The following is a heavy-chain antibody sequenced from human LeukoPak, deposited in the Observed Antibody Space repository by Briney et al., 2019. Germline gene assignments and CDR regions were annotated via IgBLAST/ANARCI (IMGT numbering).Heavy chain of an antibody. CDR2: IYHSGST. V-gene: IGHV4-38-2*02. Sequence: SETLSLTCTVSGYSIIRGYYWGWIRQPPGKGLEWIGSIYHSGSTYYNPSLKSRVTISVDTSKNQFSLKLSSVTAADTAVYYCARGRNRELVSYYYMDVWGKGTTVTISS. CDR3: ARGRNRELVSYYYMDV. CDR1: GYSIIRGYY. D-gene: IGHD3-10*01. J-gene: IGHJ6*03.